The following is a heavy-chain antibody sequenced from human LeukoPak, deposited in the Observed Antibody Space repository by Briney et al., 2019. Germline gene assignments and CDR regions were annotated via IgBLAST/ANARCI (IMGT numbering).Heavy chain of an antibody. D-gene: IGHD1-26*01. CDR2: ISWNSGSI. CDR3: AKDMEWELTYYFDY. V-gene: IGHV3-9*01. CDR1: GFTFDDYA. J-gene: IGHJ4*02. Sequence: PGRSLRLSCAASGFTFDDYAMHWVRQAPGKGLEWVSGISWNSGSIGYADSVKGRFTISRDNAKNSLYLQMNSLRAEDTALYYCAKDMEWELTYYFDYWGQGTPVTVSS.